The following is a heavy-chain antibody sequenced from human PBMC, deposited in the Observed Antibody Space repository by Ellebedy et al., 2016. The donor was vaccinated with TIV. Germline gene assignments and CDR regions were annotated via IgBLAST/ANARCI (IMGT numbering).Heavy chain of an antibody. D-gene: IGHD5-18*01. CDR1: GFTFSNYW. CDR3: ARRIPAEDYFDY. Sequence: PGGSLRLSCAASGFTFSNYWMSWVRQAPGKGLEWVANIKQDGSEKYCVDSVKGRFTISRDNAKNSLYLQMNSLRAEDTAVYYCARRIPAEDYFDYWGQGTLVTVSS. CDR2: IKQDGSEK. V-gene: IGHV3-7*01. J-gene: IGHJ4*02.